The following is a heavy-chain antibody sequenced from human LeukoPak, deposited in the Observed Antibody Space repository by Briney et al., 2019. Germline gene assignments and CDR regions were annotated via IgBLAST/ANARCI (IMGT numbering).Heavy chain of an antibody. D-gene: IGHD2-2*01. CDR3: ARVVVVPAAIVQDWFDP. CDR2: IYYSGST. J-gene: IGHJ5*02. Sequence: SETLSLTCTVSGGSISSYYWGWIRQPPGKGLEWIGSIYYSGSTYYNPSLKSRVTISVDTSKNQFSLKLSSVTAADTAVYYCARVVVVPAAIVQDWFDPWGQGTLVTVSS. V-gene: IGHV4-39*07. CDR1: GGSISSYY.